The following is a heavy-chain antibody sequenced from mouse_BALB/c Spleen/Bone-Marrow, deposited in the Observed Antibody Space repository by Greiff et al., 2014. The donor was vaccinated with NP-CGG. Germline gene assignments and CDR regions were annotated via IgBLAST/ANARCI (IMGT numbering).Heavy chain of an antibody. Sequence: EVHLVESGAELVKPGASVKLSCTASGFNIKDTYMHWVKQRPEQGLEWIGRIDPANGNTKYDPKSQGKATITADTSSNTAYLQLSSLTSEDTAVYYCASYVYGYYFDYWGQGTTLTVSS. J-gene: IGHJ2*01. CDR1: GFNIKDTY. CDR2: IDPANGNT. D-gene: IGHD2-2*01. CDR3: ASYVYGYYFDY. V-gene: IGHV14-3*02.